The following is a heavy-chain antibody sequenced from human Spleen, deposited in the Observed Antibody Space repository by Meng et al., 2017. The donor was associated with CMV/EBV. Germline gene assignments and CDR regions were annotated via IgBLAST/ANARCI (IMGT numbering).Heavy chain of an antibody. CDR1: FSTYA. CDR2: ISGSGITT. D-gene: IGHD2-2*01. Sequence: FSTYAMSWVRQAPGKGLEWVSGISGSGITTYYADSVKGRFTISRDNSRNTLYLQLNSLRAEDTAVYYCAKPPPLVLLPADVANNWFGPWGQGTLVTVSS. J-gene: IGHJ5*02. V-gene: IGHV3-23*01. CDR3: AKPPPLVLLPADVANNWFGP.